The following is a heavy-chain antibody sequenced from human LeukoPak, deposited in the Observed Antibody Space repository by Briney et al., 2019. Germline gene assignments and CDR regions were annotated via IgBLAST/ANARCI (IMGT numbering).Heavy chain of an antibody. V-gene: IGHV3-48*01. CDR2: ISSDSSTI. D-gene: IGHD4-17*01. J-gene: IGHJ4*02. CDR1: GFTFSSYS. CDR3: AIAYGDSYDY. Sequence: GGSLRLSCAASGFTFSSYSMNWVRQAPGKGLKWISYISSDSSTIYYADSVKGRFTISRDNAKNSLYLQMNSLRAEDTAVYYCAIAYGDSYDYWGQGTLVTVSS.